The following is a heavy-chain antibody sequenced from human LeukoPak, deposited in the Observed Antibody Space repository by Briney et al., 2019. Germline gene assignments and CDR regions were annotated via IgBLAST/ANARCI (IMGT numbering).Heavy chain of an antibody. J-gene: IGHJ4*02. CDR2: IRYDGSNK. Sequence: GGSLRLSCAASGFTFSSYGMHWVRQAPGKGLEWAAFIRYDGSNKYYADSVKGRFTISRDNSKNTLYLQMNSLRAEDTAVYYCAKGDRGYSYGCSLDYWGQGTLVTVSS. V-gene: IGHV3-30*02. D-gene: IGHD5-18*01. CDR1: GFTFSSYG. CDR3: AKGDRGYSYGCSLDY.